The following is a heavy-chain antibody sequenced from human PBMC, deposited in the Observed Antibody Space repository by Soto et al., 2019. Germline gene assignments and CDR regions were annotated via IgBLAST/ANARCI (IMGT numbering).Heavy chain of an antibody. D-gene: IGHD3-16*01. Sequence: QVQLVESGGGVVQPGRSLRLSCGASGFTFSRHGMHWVRQAPSKGLEWVAVIWYDGSNKYYADSVKGRFTISRDNSNNMLHLQMNSLRAEDTAVYYCARWGDERRIDSWGQGILVTVSS. CDR2: IWYDGSNK. CDR1: GFTFSRHG. J-gene: IGHJ4*02. V-gene: IGHV3-33*01. CDR3: ARWGDERRIDS.